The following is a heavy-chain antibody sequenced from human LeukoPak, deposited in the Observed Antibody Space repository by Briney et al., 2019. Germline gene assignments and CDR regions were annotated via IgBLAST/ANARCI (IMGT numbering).Heavy chain of an antibody. Sequence: SETLSLTCTVSGGSISSYYWSWIRQPPGKGLEWIGSIYYSGSTYYNPSLKSRVAISVDTSKNQFSLKLSSVTAADTAVYYCARHFLSTYDFWSGYFFDYWGQGTLVTVSS. CDR1: GGSISSYY. D-gene: IGHD3-3*01. CDR3: ARHFLSTYDFWSGYFFDY. V-gene: IGHV4-59*05. J-gene: IGHJ4*02. CDR2: IYYSGST.